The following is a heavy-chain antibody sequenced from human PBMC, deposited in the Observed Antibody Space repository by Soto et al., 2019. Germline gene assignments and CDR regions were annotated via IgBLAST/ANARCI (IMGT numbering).Heavy chain of an antibody. CDR3: ARHGYYYDSSGYPSYDY. Sequence: GGSLRLSCAASGFTFSSYSMNWVRQAPGKGLEWVSYISSSSSTIYYADSVKGRFTISRDNAKNSLYLQMNSLRDEVTAVYYCARHGYYYDSSGYPSYDYWGQGTLVTVSS. CDR1: GFTFSSYS. J-gene: IGHJ4*02. D-gene: IGHD3-22*01. CDR2: ISSSSSTI. V-gene: IGHV3-48*02.